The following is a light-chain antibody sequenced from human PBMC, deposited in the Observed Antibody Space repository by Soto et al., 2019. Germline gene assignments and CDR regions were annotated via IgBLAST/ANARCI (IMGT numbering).Light chain of an antibody. Sequence: QSALTQPASVSGSPGQSITISCTGTSSDVGAYDYVSWYQQQPGKAPKLMIHDVSNRPSGVSNRFSGSKSGNTASLTIPGLQAEDEGDYYCSSFTSSNTVVFGGGTKLTVL. CDR2: DVS. V-gene: IGLV2-14*01. CDR1: SSDVGAYDY. CDR3: SSFTSSNTVV. J-gene: IGLJ2*01.